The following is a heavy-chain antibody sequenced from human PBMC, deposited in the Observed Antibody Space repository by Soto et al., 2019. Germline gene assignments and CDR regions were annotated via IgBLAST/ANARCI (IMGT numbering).Heavy chain of an antibody. CDR2: IIPIFGTA. Sequence: GASVKVSCKASGGTFSSYAISWVRQAPGQGLDWMGGIIPIFGTANYAQKFQGRVTITADESTSTAYMELSSLRSEDTAVYYCARGRSPYYYNSSGYLTPDYWGQGTLVTVSS. V-gene: IGHV1-69*13. CDR1: GGTFSSYA. CDR3: ARGRSPYYYNSSGYLTPDY. D-gene: IGHD3-22*01. J-gene: IGHJ4*02.